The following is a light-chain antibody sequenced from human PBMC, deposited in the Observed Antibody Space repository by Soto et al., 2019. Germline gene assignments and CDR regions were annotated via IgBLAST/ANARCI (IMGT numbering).Light chain of an antibody. J-gene: IGKJ1*01. Sequence: DIQMTQSPSTLSASVGDRVTITCRASQSITSWLAWYQQKPGKAPELLIYDASTLESGVPSRFSGSGSXTXXTLTISSLQPGDFATYYCQQYNSYSSWTFGQGTKVEIK. CDR3: QQYNSYSSWT. CDR1: QSITSW. V-gene: IGKV1-5*01. CDR2: DAS.